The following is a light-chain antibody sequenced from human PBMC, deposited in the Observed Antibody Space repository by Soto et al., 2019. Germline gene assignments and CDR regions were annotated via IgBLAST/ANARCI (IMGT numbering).Light chain of an antibody. V-gene: IGKV1-27*01. CDR2: AAS. CDR1: QGISNY. CDR3: QKYNSAAWP. J-gene: IGKJ1*01. Sequence: IQMTQSPASLAASVGDKVTITCRASQGISNYLAWYQQEPGKVPKLLIYAASTLQSGVPSRFSGSGSGTDFTLTISSLQPEDVATYYCQKYNSAAWPFGQGTKV.